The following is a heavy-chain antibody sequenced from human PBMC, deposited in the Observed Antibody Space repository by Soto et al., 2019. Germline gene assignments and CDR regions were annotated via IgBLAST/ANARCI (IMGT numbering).Heavy chain of an antibody. CDR3: AREYPVHSAYFDY. D-gene: IGHD6-13*01. Sequence: SETLSLTCTVSGASISSGGYWSWIRQHPGKGLEWIGYIYYSGSANYNPSLRSRVTISVDTSKNQLSLNLNSVTAADTAVYYCAREYPVHSAYFDYWGQGILVTVSS. J-gene: IGHJ4*02. CDR2: IYYSGSA. CDR1: GASISSGGY. V-gene: IGHV4-61*08.